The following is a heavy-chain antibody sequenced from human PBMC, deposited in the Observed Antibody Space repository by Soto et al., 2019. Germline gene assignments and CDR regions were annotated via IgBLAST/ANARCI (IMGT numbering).Heavy chain of an antibody. Sequence: QVQLVQSGAEVKKPGASVKVACMASGYSFTSYYLHCVRQAPGQGLEWMGMINPSDGSASYAQKFQGRVTMTRDTFTSTGDMEVNGRRSEDAAGYYCASAHLGMDVGGQGTTVTVS. V-gene: IGHV1-46*01. CDR1: GYSFTSYY. J-gene: IGHJ6*01. CDR3: ASAHLGMDV. CDR2: INPSDGSA.